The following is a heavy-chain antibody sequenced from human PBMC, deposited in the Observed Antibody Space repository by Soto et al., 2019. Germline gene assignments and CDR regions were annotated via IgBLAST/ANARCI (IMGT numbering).Heavy chain of an antibody. J-gene: IGHJ4*02. CDR1: GFPFSSYG. Sequence: QVQLVESGGGVVQPGRSLRLSCAASGFPFSSYGMHWVRQAPGKGLEWVAVIWYDGSNKYYADSVKGRFTISRDNSKNTLYLQMNSLRAEDTAVYYCARDNEQWLDNWGQGTLVTVSS. V-gene: IGHV3-33*01. CDR2: IWYDGSNK. D-gene: IGHD6-19*01. CDR3: ARDNEQWLDN.